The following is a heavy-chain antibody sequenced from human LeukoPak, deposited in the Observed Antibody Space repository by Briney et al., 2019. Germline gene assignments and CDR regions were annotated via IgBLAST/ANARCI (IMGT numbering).Heavy chain of an antibody. CDR2: TYYGGST. J-gene: IGHJ4*02. CDR3: ARQQTYSSGWYYFDY. CDR1: GGSISSSSYY. V-gene: IGHV4-61*05. Sequence: PSETLSLTCTVSGGSISSSSYYWGWIRQPPGKGLEWIGYTYYGGSTNYNPSLKGRVTISRDTSKNQFSLKLTSVTAADTAVYYCARQQTYSSGWYYFDYWGQGTLVTVSS. D-gene: IGHD6-19*01.